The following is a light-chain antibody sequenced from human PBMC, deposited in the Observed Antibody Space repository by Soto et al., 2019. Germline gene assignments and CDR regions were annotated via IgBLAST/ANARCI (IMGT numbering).Light chain of an antibody. V-gene: IGLV2-11*01. CDR1: SSDVGNYNY. J-gene: IGLJ3*02. CDR3: SSYAGSNTWV. CDR2: DVN. Sequence: QSVLTQPRSVSGSPGQSVTISCTGTSSDVGNYNYVSWYQQHPGKAPKLMIYDVNKRPSGVPDRFSASKSGNTASLTISGLQAEDEADYYCSSYAGSNTWVFGGGTQLTVL.